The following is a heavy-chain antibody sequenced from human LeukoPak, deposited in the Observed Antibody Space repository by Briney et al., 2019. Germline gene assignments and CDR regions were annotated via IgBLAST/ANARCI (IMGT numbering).Heavy chain of an antibody. D-gene: IGHD5-18*01. Sequence: VSGPTLVNPTQTLTLTCTFSGFSLSTSGLGMAWIRQPPGKALEWLALIYWNDDKRYSPSLQNRLNITKDTSKTQVVLTMTNMDPVDTATYYCVYSRGYSYGNWFDPWGQGTLVTVSS. V-gene: IGHV2-5*01. CDR1: GFSLSTSGLG. CDR3: VYSRGYSYGNWFDP. J-gene: IGHJ5*02. CDR2: IYWNDDK.